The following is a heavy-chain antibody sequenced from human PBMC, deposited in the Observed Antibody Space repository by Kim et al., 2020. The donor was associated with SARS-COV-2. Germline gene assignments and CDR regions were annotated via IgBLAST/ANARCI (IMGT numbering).Heavy chain of an antibody. CDR2: INPNSGGT. V-gene: IGHV1-2*02. J-gene: IGHJ4*02. D-gene: IGHD2-2*01. CDR3: ARGYCRSTSCYEGDY. Sequence: ASVKVSCKASGYTFTGNYMHWVRQAPGQGLEWMGWINPNSGGTNYAQNFQGRVTMTRDTSITTAYMELSRLRSDDTAVYYCARGYCRSTSCYEGDYWGQGTLVNVSS. CDR1: GYTFTGNY.